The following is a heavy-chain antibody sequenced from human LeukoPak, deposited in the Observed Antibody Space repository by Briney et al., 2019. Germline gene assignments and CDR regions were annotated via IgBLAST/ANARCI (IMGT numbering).Heavy chain of an antibody. Sequence: SETLSPTCTVSGGSISSSSYYWGWIRQPPGKGLEWIGSIYYSGSTYYNPSLKSRVTISVDTSKNQFSLKLSSVTAADTAVYYCASPEGYGDYLDYWGQGTLVTVSS. D-gene: IGHD4-17*01. CDR3: ASPEGYGDYLDY. CDR1: GGSISSSSYY. J-gene: IGHJ4*02. CDR2: IYYSGST. V-gene: IGHV4-39*01.